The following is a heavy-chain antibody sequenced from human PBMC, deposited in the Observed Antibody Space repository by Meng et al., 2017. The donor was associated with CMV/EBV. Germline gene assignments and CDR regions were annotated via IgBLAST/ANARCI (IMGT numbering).Heavy chain of an antibody. CDR2: IIPILGIA. CDR3: AMSITIFGVVTHYYYYYGMDV. CDR1: GGTFSSYA. J-gene: IGHJ6*02. D-gene: IGHD3-3*01. V-gene: IGHV1-69*10. Sequence: SVKVSCKASGGTFSSYAISWVRQAPGQGLEWMGGIIPILGIANYAQKFQGRVTITADKSTSTAYMELSSLRSEDTAVYYCAMSITIFGVVTHYYYYYGMDVWGQGNTVTVSS.